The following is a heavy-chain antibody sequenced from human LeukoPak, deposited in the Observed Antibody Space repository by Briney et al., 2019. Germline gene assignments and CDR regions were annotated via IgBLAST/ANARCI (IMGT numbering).Heavy chain of an antibody. CDR2: IKQDGSEK. CDR3: ARAKYVVVITDHYFDY. Sequence: GGSLRLSCAASGFTFSSYWMSWVRQAPGKGLEWVANIKQDGSEKYYVDSVKGRFTISRDNAKNSLYLQMNSLRAEDTAVYYCARAKYVVVITDHYFDYWGQGTLVTVSS. CDR1: GFTFSSYW. J-gene: IGHJ4*02. V-gene: IGHV3-7*01. D-gene: IGHD2-21*01.